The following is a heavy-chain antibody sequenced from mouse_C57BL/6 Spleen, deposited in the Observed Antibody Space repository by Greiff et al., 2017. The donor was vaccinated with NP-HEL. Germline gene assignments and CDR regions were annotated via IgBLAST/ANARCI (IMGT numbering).Heavy chain of an antibody. CDR2: IYPGSGNT. V-gene: IGHV1-76*01. CDR1: GYTFTDYY. Sequence: QVQLKESGAELVRPGASVKLSCKASGYTFTDYYINWVKQRPGQGLEWIARIYPGSGNTYYNEKFKGKATLTAEKSSSTAYMQLSSLTSEDSAVYFCARCRPRWYFDVWGTGTTVTVSS. CDR3: ARCRPRWYFDV. J-gene: IGHJ1*03.